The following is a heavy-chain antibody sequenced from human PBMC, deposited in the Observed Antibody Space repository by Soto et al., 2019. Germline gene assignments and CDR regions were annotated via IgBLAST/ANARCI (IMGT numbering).Heavy chain of an antibody. V-gene: IGHV3-73*01. CDR2: IRSKANSYAT. CDR1: GFTFSGSA. D-gene: IGHD6-13*01. CDR3: TSPIAAAGTFYYYYGMDV. Sequence: GGSLRLSCAASGFTFSGSAMHWVRQASGKGLEWVGRIRSKANSYATAYAASVKGRFTISRDDSKNTAYLQMNSLKTEDTAVYYCTSPIAAAGTFYYYYGMDVWGQGTTVTVSS. J-gene: IGHJ6*02.